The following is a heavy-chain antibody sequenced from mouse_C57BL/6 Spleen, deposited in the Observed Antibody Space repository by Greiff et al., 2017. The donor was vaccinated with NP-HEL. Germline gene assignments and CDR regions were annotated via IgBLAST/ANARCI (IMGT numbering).Heavy chain of an antibody. D-gene: IGHD1-1*01. J-gene: IGHJ2*01. Sequence: QVQLKQPGAELVKPGASVKMSCKASGYTFTSYWITWVKQRPGQGLEWIGDIYPGSGSTNYNEKFKSKATLTVDTSSSTAYMQLSSLTSEDSAVYYCARACYYYGSSLYYFDDWGQGTTLTVSS. CDR1: GYTFTSYW. V-gene: IGHV1-55*01. CDR2: IYPGSGST. CDR3: ARACYYYGSSLYYFDD.